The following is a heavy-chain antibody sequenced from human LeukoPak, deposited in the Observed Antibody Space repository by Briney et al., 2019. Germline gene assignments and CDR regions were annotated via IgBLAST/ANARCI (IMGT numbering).Heavy chain of an antibody. Sequence: ASVKVSCKASGYTFTNYGIIWVRQAPGQGLVWMGWISPYNGKTNYAQKLQGRVILTTDTSTTTTYMELRSLRFDDTAIYYCARSHSGSLRAPFDYWGQGTLVTVSS. J-gene: IGHJ4*02. D-gene: IGHD5-12*01. CDR1: GYTFTNYG. CDR3: ARSHSGSLRAPFDY. V-gene: IGHV1-18*01. CDR2: ISPYNGKT.